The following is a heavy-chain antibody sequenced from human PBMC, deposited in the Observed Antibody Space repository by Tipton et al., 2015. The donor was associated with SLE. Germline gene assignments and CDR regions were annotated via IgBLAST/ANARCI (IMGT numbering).Heavy chain of an antibody. CDR1: GGSISSHY. D-gene: IGHD1-26*01. Sequence: TLSLTCTVSGGSISSHYWSWIRQPPGKGLEWIGYIYFTGSTNYNPSLKSRVTISVNMSKNQFSLKLTSVTAADTAVYYCARLLVGAFDIWGQGTMVTVSS. V-gene: IGHV4-59*11. CDR2: IYFTGST. J-gene: IGHJ3*02. CDR3: ARLLVGAFDI.